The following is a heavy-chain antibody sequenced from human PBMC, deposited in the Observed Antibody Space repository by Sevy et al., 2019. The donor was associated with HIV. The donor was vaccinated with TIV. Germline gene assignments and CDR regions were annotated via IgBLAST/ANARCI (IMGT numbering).Heavy chain of an antibody. CDR3: TTDYPNY. J-gene: IGHJ4*02. CDR1: GFTFGNAW. Sequence: GGSLRLSCTASGFTFGNAWMSWVRQAPGKGLEWVGRIKSKTDGGKTDYAAPVKGRFTISRDDSKNTLYLQMNSLKTEDTAVYYCTTDYPNYWGQGTLVTVSS. V-gene: IGHV3-15*01. CDR2: IKSKTDGGKT.